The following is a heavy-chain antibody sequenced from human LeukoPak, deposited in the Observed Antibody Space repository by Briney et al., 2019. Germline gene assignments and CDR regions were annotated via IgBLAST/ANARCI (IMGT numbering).Heavy chain of an antibody. CDR1: GFSLTGYW. CDR2: MNSAGTTI. J-gene: IGHJ4*01. CDR3: IREIQVRASVSLGY. V-gene: IGHV3-74*01. D-gene: IGHD2-2*01. Sequence: PGGSLRLSCAASGFSLTGYWMHWVRQAAGKGLVWVARMNSAGTTINYADSVKGRFTISRDNAGNALYLQMSSLRAEDTAIYYCIREIQVRASVSLGYWGQGTLVTVSS.